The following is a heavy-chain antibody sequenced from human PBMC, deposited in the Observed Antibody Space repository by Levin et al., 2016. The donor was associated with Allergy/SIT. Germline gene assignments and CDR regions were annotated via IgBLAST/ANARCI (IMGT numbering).Heavy chain of an antibody. J-gene: IGHJ6*03. CDR3: ARIAGIAARSYYYYYMDV. CDR2: IIPIFGTA. V-gene: IGHV1-69*01. D-gene: IGHD6-13*01. Sequence: WVRQAPGQGLEWMGGIIPIFGTANYAQKFQGRVTITADESTSTAYMELSSLRSEDTAVYYCARIAGIAARSYYYYYMDVWGKGTTVTVSS.